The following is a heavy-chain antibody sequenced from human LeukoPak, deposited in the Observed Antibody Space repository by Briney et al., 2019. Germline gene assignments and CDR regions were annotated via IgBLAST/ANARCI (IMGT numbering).Heavy chain of an antibody. Sequence: PSETLSLTCTVSGGSISSSSYYWGWIRQPPGKGLEWIGSIYYSGSTYYNPSLKSRVTISVDTSKNQFSLKLSSVTAADTAVYYCARQLYDSSGYQDYWGQGTLVTVSS. CDR2: IYYSGST. CDR3: ARQLYDSSGYQDY. CDR1: GGSISSSSYY. V-gene: IGHV4-39*01. J-gene: IGHJ4*02. D-gene: IGHD3-22*01.